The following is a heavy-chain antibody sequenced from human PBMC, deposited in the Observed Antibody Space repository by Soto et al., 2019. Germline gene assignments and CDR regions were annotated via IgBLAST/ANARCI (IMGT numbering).Heavy chain of an antibody. CDR2: IWYDGSNK. V-gene: IGHV3-33*01. CDR3: ARSEQQLVTRIYGMDV. J-gene: IGHJ6*02. Sequence: QVQLVESGGGVVQPGRSLRLSCAASGFTFSSYGMHWVRQAPGKGLEWVAVIWYDGSNKYYADSVKGRFTISRDNSKNTLYLQMNSLRSEDTAVYYCARSEQQLVTRIYGMDVWGQGTTVTVSS. CDR1: GFTFSSYG. D-gene: IGHD6-13*01.